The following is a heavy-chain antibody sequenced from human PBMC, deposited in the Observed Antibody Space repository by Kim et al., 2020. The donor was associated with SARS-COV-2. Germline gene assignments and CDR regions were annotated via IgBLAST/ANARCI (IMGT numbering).Heavy chain of an antibody. J-gene: IGHJ4*02. CDR1: GYTFTSYD. CDR3: ARGWVCSSTSCYGVAYGGLVDF. CDR2: MNPNSGNT. D-gene: IGHD2-2*01. V-gene: IGHV1-8*01. Sequence: ASVKVSCKASGYTFTSYDINWVRQATGQGREWMGWMNPNSGNTGYAQKFQGRVTMTRNTSISTAYMELSSLRSEDTAVYYCARGWVCSSTSCYGVAYGGLVDFGGQGTLVTVSS.